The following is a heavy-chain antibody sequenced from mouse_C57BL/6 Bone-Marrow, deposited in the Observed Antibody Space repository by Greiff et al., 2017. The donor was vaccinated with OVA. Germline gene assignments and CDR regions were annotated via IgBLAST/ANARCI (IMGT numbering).Heavy chain of an antibody. CDR3: TTSYGYDDWYFDV. D-gene: IGHD2-2*01. J-gene: IGHJ1*03. CDR1: GFNIKDDY. Sequence: VQLQQSGAELVRPGASVKVSCTASGFNIKDDYMHWVKQRPEQGLEWIGWIDPENGDTEYASKFQGKATITADTSSNTAYLQLSSLTSEDTAVYYCTTSYGYDDWYFDVWGTGTTVTVSS. V-gene: IGHV14-4*01. CDR2: IDPENGDT.